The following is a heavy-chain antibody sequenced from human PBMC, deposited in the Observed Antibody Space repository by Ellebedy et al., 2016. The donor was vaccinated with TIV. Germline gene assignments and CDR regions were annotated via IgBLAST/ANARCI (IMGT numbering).Heavy chain of an antibody. V-gene: IGHV4-39*01. CDR1: GGSISSSSYY. CDR2: IYYSGST. D-gene: IGHD1-14*01. Sequence: SETLSLTXTVSGGSISSSSYYWGWIRQPPGKGLEWIGSIYYSGSTYYNPSLKSRVTISVDTSKNQFSLKLSSVTAADTAVYYCARGRNQLYYYYGMDVWGQGTTVTVSS. CDR3: ARGRNQLYYYYGMDV. J-gene: IGHJ6*02.